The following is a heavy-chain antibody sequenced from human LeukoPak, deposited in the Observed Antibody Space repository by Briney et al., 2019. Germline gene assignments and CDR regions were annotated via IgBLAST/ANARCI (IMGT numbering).Heavy chain of an antibody. CDR3: ARAGYCSGGSCYFDY. Sequence: GGSLRLSCAASGFTFRSYWMHWVRQAPGKGLVWVSRIDTDGSSTSDAGSVRGRVTISRDNAKNTLYLQMNSLGADDTAVYYCARAGYCSGGSCYFDYWGQGTQVIVSS. V-gene: IGHV3-74*01. J-gene: IGHJ4*02. CDR1: GFTFRSYW. D-gene: IGHD2-15*01. CDR2: IDTDGSST.